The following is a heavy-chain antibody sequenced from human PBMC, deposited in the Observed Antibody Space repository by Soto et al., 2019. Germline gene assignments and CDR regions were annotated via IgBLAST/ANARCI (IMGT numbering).Heavy chain of an antibody. J-gene: IGHJ6*04. D-gene: IGHD3-10*01. CDR2: IYYSGST. CDR1: GGSVSSGDYF. Sequence: SETLSLTCTVSGGSVSSGDYFWSWLRQSPGKRLEWIAYIYYSGSTNYNPSLKSRATISVDTSKSQVSLTLTSMTAADAALYYCARSPNYYYYGFDVWGKGTAVTVSS. CDR3: ARSPNYYYYGFDV. V-gene: IGHV4-61*08.